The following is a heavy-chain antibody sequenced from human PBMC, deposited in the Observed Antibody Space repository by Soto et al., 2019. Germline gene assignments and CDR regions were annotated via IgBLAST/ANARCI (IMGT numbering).Heavy chain of an antibody. CDR2: IKQDGSEK. Sequence: EVQLVESGGGLVQPGGSLRLSCTASGLTFSRHWMSWVRQAPGKGLEWVATIKQDGSEKYYVDSVKGRFTISRDNAKNSLFLQMISLRDEDTAVYYCASRVPDDVDYGVFDYWGQGALVTVSP. D-gene: IGHD3-16*01. J-gene: IGHJ4*02. CDR1: GLTFSRHW. V-gene: IGHV3-7*03. CDR3: ASRVPDDVDYGVFDY.